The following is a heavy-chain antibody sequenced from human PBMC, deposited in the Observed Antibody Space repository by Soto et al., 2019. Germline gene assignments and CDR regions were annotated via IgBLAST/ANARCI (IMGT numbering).Heavy chain of an antibody. CDR3: ARDDHKEGGNNWFDH. V-gene: IGHV4-4*07. J-gene: IGHJ5*02. Sequence: SETLSLTCTVSGGSITNYYWSWIRQPAGKGLEWIGRIYTKERTNYNLSFRNRVTMSVDTSKNQFSLKLDAVTAADTAVYYCARDDHKEGGNNWFDHWGQGTLVTVSS. CDR2: IYTKERT. CDR1: GGSITNYY.